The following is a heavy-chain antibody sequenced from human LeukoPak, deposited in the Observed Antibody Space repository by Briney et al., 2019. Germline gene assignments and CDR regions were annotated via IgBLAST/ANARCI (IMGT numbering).Heavy chain of an antibody. CDR2: ISGSGGIT. V-gene: IGHV3-23*01. CDR3: ARRAGGYSHPYDY. CDR1: GFTFSSYA. J-gene: IGHJ4*02. Sequence: GGSLRLSCAASGFTFSSYATNWVRQAPGKGLEWVSTISGSGGITYYADSVKGRFTISRDNSKNMMYLQMNSLRAEDTAVYYCARRAGGYSHPYDYWGQGILVTVSS. D-gene: IGHD4-23*01.